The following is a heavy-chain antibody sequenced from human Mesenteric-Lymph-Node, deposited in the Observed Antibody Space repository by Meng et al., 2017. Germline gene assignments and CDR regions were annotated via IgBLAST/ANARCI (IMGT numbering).Heavy chain of an antibody. CDR1: GHTLTSSD. Sequence: SVPVSFMSSGHTLTSSDIGWVRPAPGQGLEWMGWISTYSGNTHYAQRFQGRLTMSTDTSTSTAYMELRSLRSDDTALYYCARSYLDIVTTMKPSQTEYYYTMDVWGQGTTVTVSS. D-gene: IGHD5-12*01. CDR2: ISTYSGNT. J-gene: IGHJ6*02. CDR3: ARSYLDIVTTMKPSQTEYYYTMDV. V-gene: IGHV1-18*01.